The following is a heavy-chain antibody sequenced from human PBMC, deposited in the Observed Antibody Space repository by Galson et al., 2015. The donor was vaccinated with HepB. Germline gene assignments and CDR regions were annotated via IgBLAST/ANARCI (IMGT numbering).Heavy chain of an antibody. CDR1: GYPFTKYH. CDR2: DSFNGEST. J-gene: IGHJ4*02. Sequence: SVKVSCKASGYPFTKYHVHWVRQAPGQGREWIGIDSFNGESTNYAQKFQGRLTMTRDTPTNTVYMELSSLTSEDTAIYFCARDSSDWSLDYWGQGTLVTVSS. V-gene: IGHV1-46*01. D-gene: IGHD6-19*01. CDR3: ARDSSDWSLDY.